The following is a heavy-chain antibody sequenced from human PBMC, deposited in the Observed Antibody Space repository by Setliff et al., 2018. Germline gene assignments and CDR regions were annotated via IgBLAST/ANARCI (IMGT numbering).Heavy chain of an antibody. CDR1: GGAVSGFY. J-gene: IGHJ4*02. Sequence: PSETLSLTCDIKGGAVSGFYWSWIRQTPGKDLEWIGEISHNGRVSSSPSLKSRVTISVDRAKNHFSLKLTSVTAADTAVYYCARSRYYDSSGNNYGLDYWGQGTLVTVSS. V-gene: IGHV4-34*01. D-gene: IGHD3-22*01. CDR3: ARSRYYDSSGNNYGLDY. CDR2: ISHNGRV.